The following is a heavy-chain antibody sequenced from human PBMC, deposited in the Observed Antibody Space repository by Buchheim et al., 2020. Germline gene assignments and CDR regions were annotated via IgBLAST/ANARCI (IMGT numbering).Heavy chain of an antibody. CDR3: AKGHRGSSTFDY. Sequence: EVQLLESGGGLVQPGGSLRLSCTASGFTFSNYAMAWVRQAPGKGLECVAYINNDGGPTDYAESVKGRFTISRDDSKSTLYVQMNSLRAEDTAVYYCAKGHRGSSTFDYWGQGTL. V-gene: IGHV3-23*01. D-gene: IGHD6-6*01. J-gene: IGHJ4*02. CDR1: GFTFSNYA. CDR2: INNDGGPT.